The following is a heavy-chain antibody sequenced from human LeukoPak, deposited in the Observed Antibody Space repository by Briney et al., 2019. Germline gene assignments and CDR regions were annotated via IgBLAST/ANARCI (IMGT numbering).Heavy chain of an antibody. J-gene: IGHJ6*03. V-gene: IGHV4-38-2*02. CDR3: ARGDCSSTICYSPMDV. D-gene: IGHD2-2*01. CDR2: IYRSGST. Sequence: QPSETLSLTCTVSGYSISSGYYWVWIRQTPGKGLGWIGSIYRSGSTNYNPSLKSRVTISVDTSKNQFSLKVNSVAAADTALYYCARGDCSSTICYSPMDVWGKGTTVTVSS. CDR1: GYSISSGYY.